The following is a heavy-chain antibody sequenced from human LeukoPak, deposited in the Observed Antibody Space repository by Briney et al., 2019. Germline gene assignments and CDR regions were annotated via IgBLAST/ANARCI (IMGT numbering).Heavy chain of an antibody. D-gene: IGHD1-26*01. Sequence: SETLSLTCTVSGGSISSYYWSWIRQPPEKGLEWIGYIYYSGSTNYNPSLKSRVTISVDTSKNQFSLKLSSVTAADTAVYYCARYGSSPSYYYYGMDVWGQGTTVTVSS. CDR2: IYYSGST. J-gene: IGHJ6*02. CDR3: ARYGSSPSYYYYGMDV. V-gene: IGHV4-59*01. CDR1: GGSISSYY.